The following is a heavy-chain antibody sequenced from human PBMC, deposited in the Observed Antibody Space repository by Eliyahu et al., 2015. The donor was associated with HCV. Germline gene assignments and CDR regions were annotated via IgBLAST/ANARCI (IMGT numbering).Heavy chain of an antibody. J-gene: IGHJ1*01. Sequence: EAQLVESGGGLVKVGGSLRLSCVASGFTFTDAYMGWVRQAPGKGLEWVGRIKSKAEGEAKEYAAPVKGRFTISRDDSKNTVYLQMDSLEIEDTAVYYCNNHYWSWGQGTLVTVSS. D-gene: IGHD2-15*01. CDR1: GFTFTDAY. CDR3: NNHYWS. V-gene: IGHV3-15*01. CDR2: IKSKAEGEAK.